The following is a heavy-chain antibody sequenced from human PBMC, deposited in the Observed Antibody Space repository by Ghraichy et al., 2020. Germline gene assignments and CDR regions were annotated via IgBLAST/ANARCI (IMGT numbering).Heavy chain of an antibody. Sequence: GGSLRLSCAASGFTFSSYSMTWVRQAPGKGLEWVSAISGGGDNTYYADSVKGRFTISRDNSKNTLYLQMNSLRAEDTAVYSCAKSMIVVMYYYYAMDVWGQGTTVTVSS. V-gene: IGHV3-23*01. CDR2: ISGGGDNT. D-gene: IGHD3-22*01. CDR3: AKSMIVVMYYYYAMDV. CDR1: GFTFSSYS. J-gene: IGHJ6*02.